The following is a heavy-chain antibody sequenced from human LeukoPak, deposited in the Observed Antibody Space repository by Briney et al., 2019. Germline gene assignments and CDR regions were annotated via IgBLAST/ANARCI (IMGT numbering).Heavy chain of an antibody. V-gene: IGHV4-34*01. CDR3: ARAMGVVVTSDAFVI. J-gene: IGHJ3*02. CDR1: GGSFSGYY. Sequence: PSETLSLTCAVYGGSFSGYYWSWIRQPPGKGLEWIGEINHSGSTNYNPSLKSRVTISVDTSKNQFSLKLSSVTAADTAVYYCARAMGVVVTSDAFVIWGQGTMVTVSS. D-gene: IGHD3-22*01. CDR2: INHSGST.